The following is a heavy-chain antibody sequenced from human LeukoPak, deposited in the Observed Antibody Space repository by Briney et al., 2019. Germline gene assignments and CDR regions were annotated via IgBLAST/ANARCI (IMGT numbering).Heavy chain of an antibody. J-gene: IGHJ4*02. D-gene: IGHD3-10*01. CDR2: MNPNSGNT. Sequence: ASVKVSCKASGYTFTSYDTNWVRQAPGQGLEWVGWMNPNSGNTGYAQKFQGRVTMTRNTSISTAYMELSSLRSEDTAVYYCARSGTMVRGVISLWGQGTLVTVSS. CDR3: ARSGTMVRGVISL. V-gene: IGHV1-8*01. CDR1: GYTFTSYD.